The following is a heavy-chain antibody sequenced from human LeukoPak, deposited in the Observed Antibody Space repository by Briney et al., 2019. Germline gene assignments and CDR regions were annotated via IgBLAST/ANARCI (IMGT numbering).Heavy chain of an antibody. CDR1: GYAFINYA. Sequence: GASVKVSCKTSGYAFINYAINWVRQAPEQGLEWMGWINTNTGNPTYAQGFTGRFVFSLDTSVSTTYLQISSLETEDTAMYYCARSNNDGDYLGIGFDYWGQGALVTVSS. CDR2: INTNTGNP. CDR3: ARSNNDGDYLGIGFDY. V-gene: IGHV7-4-1*02. D-gene: IGHD4-17*01. J-gene: IGHJ4*02.